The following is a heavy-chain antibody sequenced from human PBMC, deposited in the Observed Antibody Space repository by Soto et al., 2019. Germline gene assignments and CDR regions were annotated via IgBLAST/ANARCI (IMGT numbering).Heavy chain of an antibody. J-gene: IGHJ6*02. D-gene: IGHD6-13*01. CDR3: ARRGSWYAQYYYYGMDV. Sequence: GGSLRLSCAASGFTFSSYWMHWVRQAPGKGLVWVSRINSDGSSTSYADSVKGRFTISRDNAKNTLYLQMNSLRAEDTAVYYCARRGSWYAQYYYYGMDVWGQGTTVTVSS. V-gene: IGHV3-74*01. CDR1: GFTFSSYW. CDR2: INSDGSST.